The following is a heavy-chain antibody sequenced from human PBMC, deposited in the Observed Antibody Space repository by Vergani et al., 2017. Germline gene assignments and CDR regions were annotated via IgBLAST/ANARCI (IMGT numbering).Heavy chain of an antibody. CDR1: GFTFSSYS. D-gene: IGHD6-19*01. J-gene: IGHJ4*02. V-gene: IGHV3-21*01. Sequence: EVQLVESGGGLVTPGGPLRLSCAASGFTFSSYSMNWVRQAPGKGLEWVSSISSSSSYIYYANSVKGRFTISRDNAKDSLYLQMNSLRAEDTAVYYCARDPRRPGYSSGWYLDYWGQGTLVTVSS. CDR3: ARDPRRPGYSSGWYLDY. CDR2: ISSSSSYI.